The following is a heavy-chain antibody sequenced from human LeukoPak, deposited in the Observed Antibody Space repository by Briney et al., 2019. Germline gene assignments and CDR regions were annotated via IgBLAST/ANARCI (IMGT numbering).Heavy chain of an antibody. J-gene: IGHJ5*02. Sequence: SETLSLXCAVYGGSFSGYYWRWIRQPPGKGLEWIGEINHSGSTNYNPSLKSRVTISVDTSKNQFSLKLSSVTAADTAVYYCARGRPSVAGSNWFDPWGQGTLVTVSS. CDR3: ARGRPSVAGSNWFDP. CDR2: INHSGST. V-gene: IGHV4-34*01. D-gene: IGHD6-19*01. CDR1: GGSFSGYY.